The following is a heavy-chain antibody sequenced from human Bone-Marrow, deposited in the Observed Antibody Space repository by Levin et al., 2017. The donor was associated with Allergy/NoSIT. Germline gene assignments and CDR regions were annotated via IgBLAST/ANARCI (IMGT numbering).Heavy chain of an antibody. CDR3: ARLNRRGFWENWFDP. CDR1: GFSFSNYG. Sequence: ASVKVSCTASGFSFSNYGVSWVRQPPGKGLEWVANIKQDGSEKDYVDSVMGRFTISRDNAKNSVYLQMNSLRAEDTAVYYCARLNRRGFWENWFDPWGQGTLVIVSP. D-gene: IGHD3-10*01. J-gene: IGHJ5*02. V-gene: IGHV3-7*01. CDR2: IKQDGSEK.